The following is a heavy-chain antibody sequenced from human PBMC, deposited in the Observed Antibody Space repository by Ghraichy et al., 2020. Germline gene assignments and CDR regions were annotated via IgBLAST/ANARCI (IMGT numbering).Heavy chain of an antibody. CDR1: GGSFSGYY. CDR3: ARRKVRLNIRGYFDY. CDR2: INHSGST. J-gene: IGHJ4*02. V-gene: IGHV4-34*01. Sequence: SETLSLTCAVYGGSFSGYYWSWIRQPPGKGLEWIGEINHSGSTNYNPSLESRVTISVDTSKNQFSLKLSSVTAADTAVYYCARRKVRLNIRGYFDYWGQGTLVTVSS. D-gene: IGHD1/OR15-1a*01.